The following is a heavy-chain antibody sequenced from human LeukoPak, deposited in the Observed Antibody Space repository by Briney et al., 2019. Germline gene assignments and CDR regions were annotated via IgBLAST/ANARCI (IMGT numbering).Heavy chain of an antibody. J-gene: IGHJ4*02. D-gene: IGHD6-13*01. V-gene: IGHV3-23*01. Sequence: GSLRLSCAASGFTFSRYAKSWVRQAPGKGLELVSGFSGSGGSTYYADSVKGRFTISRDNSKNTLYLQMNSLRAEDTAVYYCAIWKQQLVRGTYYFDYWGQGTLVTVSS. CDR3: AIWKQQLVRGTYYFDY. CDR2: FSGSGGST. CDR1: GFTFSRYA.